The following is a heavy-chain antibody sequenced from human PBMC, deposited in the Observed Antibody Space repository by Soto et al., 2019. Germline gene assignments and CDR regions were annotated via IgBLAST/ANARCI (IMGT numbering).Heavy chain of an antibody. CDR1: GYPFTSYG. V-gene: IGHV1-18*01. Sequence: QVQLVQSGAEVKKPGASVKVSCKTSGYPFTSYGINWVRQAPGQGPEWMGWISAYNGKTSYTQKFQGRVTITTDTPTSTAYMQLRSLSSEDTAVNSCARDRLIAVTWLLHYWGQGTLVTVSS. J-gene: IGHJ4*02. D-gene: IGHD2-21*02. CDR3: ARDRLIAVTWLLHY. CDR2: ISAYNGKT.